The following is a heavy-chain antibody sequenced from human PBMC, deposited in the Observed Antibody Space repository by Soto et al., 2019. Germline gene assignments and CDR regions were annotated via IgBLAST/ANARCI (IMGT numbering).Heavy chain of an antibody. CDR3: ARDGAPYYYYDSSGYYFAALDI. Sequence: ASVKVSCKASGYTFTSYGISWVRQAPGQGLEWMGWISAYNGNTNYAQKLQGRVTMTTDTSTSTAYMELRSLRSDDTAVYYCARDGAPYYYYDSSGYYFAALDIWGQGTMVTVSS. CDR2: ISAYNGNT. V-gene: IGHV1-18*01. D-gene: IGHD3-22*01. CDR1: GYTFTSYG. J-gene: IGHJ3*02.